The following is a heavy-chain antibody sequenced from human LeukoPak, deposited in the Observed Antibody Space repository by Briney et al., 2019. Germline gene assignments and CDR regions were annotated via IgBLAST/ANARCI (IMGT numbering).Heavy chain of an antibody. D-gene: IGHD2-2*01. CDR1: GFTFSNYA. J-gene: IGHJ4*02. CDR2: ISGSGDST. Sequence: GGSLRLSCAASGFTFSNYAMTWVRQAPVKGLEWVSGISGSGDSTYYADSAKGRFTISKDNSKNTLYLQMNSLRAEDTALYYCTRTRGCSSTSCYADYWGQGTLVTVSS. CDR3: TRTRGCSSTSCYADY. V-gene: IGHV3-23*01.